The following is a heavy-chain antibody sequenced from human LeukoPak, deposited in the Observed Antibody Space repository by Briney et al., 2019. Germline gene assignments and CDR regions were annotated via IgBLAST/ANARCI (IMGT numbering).Heavy chain of an antibody. V-gene: IGHV3-21*01. Sequence: GGSLRLSCAASGFTFSSYSMNWVRQAPGKGLEWVSSISSSSSYIYYADSVKGRFTISRDNAKNSLYLQMNSLRAEDTAVYYCARDVEIVVVAACFDYWGQGTLVTVSS. J-gene: IGHJ4*02. CDR2: ISSSSSYI. D-gene: IGHD2-15*01. CDR3: ARDVEIVVVAACFDY. CDR1: GFTFSSYS.